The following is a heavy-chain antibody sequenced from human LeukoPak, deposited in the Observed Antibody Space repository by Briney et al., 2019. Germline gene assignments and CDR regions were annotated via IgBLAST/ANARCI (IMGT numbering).Heavy chain of an antibody. Sequence: ASVKVSCKASGYTFTSYDINWVREATGQGLEWMGWMNPNSGNTGYAQKFQGRVTMTRNTSISTAYMELSSLISEDTAVYYCARGRRVATISAFDIWGQGTMVTVSS. CDR2: MNPNSGNT. D-gene: IGHD5-12*01. CDR1: GYTFTSYD. V-gene: IGHV1-8*01. CDR3: ARGRRVATISAFDI. J-gene: IGHJ3*02.